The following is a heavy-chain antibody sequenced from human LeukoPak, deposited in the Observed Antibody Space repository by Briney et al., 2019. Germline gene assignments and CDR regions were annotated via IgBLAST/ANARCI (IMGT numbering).Heavy chain of an antibody. CDR1: GFTFSDYY. CDR2: ISSSGRTI. CDR3: AREIIGGASFLDY. D-gene: IGHD1-26*01. J-gene: IGHJ4*02. V-gene: IGHV3-11*01. Sequence: GGSLRLSCAASGFTFSDYYMSWIRQAPGKGLEWVSSISSSGRTIHYADSVKGRFIISRDNAKNSLYLQMNSLRAEDTAVYYCAREIIGGASFLDYWGQGILVTVSS.